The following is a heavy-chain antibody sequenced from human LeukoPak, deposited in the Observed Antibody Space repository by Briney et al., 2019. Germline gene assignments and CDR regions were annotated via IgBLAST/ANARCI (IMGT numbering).Heavy chain of an antibody. CDR2: IKQDGSEK. V-gene: IGHV3-7*01. Sequence: SGGSLRLSCEASGFTFSNYWMSWVRQAPGKGLEWVAYIKQDGSEKYYVDSVKGRFTLSRDNAKNSVYLQMNSLRVDDTAVYYCARVVWPDYWGQGTLVTVSS. CDR1: GFTFSNYW. CDR3: ARVVWPDY. J-gene: IGHJ4*02. D-gene: IGHD2-21*01.